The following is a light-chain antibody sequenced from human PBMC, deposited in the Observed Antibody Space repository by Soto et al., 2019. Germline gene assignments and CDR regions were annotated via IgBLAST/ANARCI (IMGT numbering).Light chain of an antibody. CDR2: DAS. Sequence: DIQMTQSPSTLSASVGDRGTISGRARQSINSRLAWYQQKPGKAPKILIYDASSLESGVPSRFSGSGSETEFTLTISSLQPDDFATYYCQHYNSYPLTFGGGTKVEIK. V-gene: IGKV1-5*01. J-gene: IGKJ4*02. CDR3: QHYNSYPLT. CDR1: QSINSR.